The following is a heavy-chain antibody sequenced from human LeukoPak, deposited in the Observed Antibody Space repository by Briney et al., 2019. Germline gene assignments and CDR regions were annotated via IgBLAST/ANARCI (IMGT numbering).Heavy chain of an antibody. Sequence: PGGSLRLSCAASGFTFSSYWMHWVRQAPGKGLVWVSRINSDGSSTSYADSVKGRFTISRDNAKNTLYLQMNSLRAEDTAVYYCAREAFGEVMWFDPWGQGTLVTVSS. CDR2: INSDGSST. D-gene: IGHD3-3*01. J-gene: IGHJ5*02. CDR1: GFTFSSYW. V-gene: IGHV3-74*01. CDR3: AREAFGEVMWFDP.